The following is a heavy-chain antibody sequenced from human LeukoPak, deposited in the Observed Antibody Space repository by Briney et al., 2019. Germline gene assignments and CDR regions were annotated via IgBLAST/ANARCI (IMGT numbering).Heavy chain of an antibody. J-gene: IGHJ4*02. CDR2: INEDGSTT. CDR1: GFTFSSNW. V-gene: IGHV3-74*01. Sequence: GSLRLSCAASGFTFSSNWMHWVRQAPGKGLVWVSRINEDGSTTNYADSVKGRSTIFRDNAKNTLYLQMNSLRAEDTAVYCCVRALGGRPGHWGQGTLVTVSS. D-gene: IGHD1-26*01. CDR3: VRALGGRPGH.